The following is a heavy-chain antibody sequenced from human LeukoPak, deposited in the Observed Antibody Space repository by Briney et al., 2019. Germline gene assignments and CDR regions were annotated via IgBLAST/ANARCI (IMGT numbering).Heavy chain of an antibody. V-gene: IGHV4-61*05. CDR1: GGSISSSSYY. J-gene: IGHJ4*02. D-gene: IGHD3-10*01. CDR2: LYRSGTG. CDR3: TSMIRGIMY. Sequence: PSETLSLTCTVSGGSISSSSYYWGWIRQPPGKGLEWIGELYRSGTGNYNPSLESRVTISVDKSKNQFSLKLTSVTAADTAVYYCTSMIRGIMYWGQGTLVTVSS.